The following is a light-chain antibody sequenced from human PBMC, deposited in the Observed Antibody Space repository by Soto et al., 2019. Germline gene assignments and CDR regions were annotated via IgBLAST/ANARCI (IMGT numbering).Light chain of an antibody. V-gene: IGLV2-14*01. CDR3: SSFTSTSTYV. CDR2: EVN. Sequence: QSALTQPASVSGSPGQSITISCTGTSSDVGGCNCVSWYQQHPGKAPKLMIYEVNNRPSGVSNRLSGSKSGNTASLAISGLQAEDEADYYCSSFTSTSTYVFGTGTKLTVL. J-gene: IGLJ1*01. CDR1: SSDVGGCNC.